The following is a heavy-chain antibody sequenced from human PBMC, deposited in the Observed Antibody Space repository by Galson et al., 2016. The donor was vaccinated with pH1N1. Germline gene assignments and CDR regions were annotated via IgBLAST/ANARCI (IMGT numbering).Heavy chain of an antibody. CDR2: IKEDGSET. CDR1: GFTFSDYW. Sequence: SLRLSCAASGFTFSDYWMHWVRQVPGKGLESVANIKEDGSETYYVDSVRGRFTIPRDNAKNSLYLQMNNLREDETALYYCARAIGSRSAYWGQGILVTVSS. CDR3: ARAIGSRSAY. D-gene: IGHD3-16*02. V-gene: IGHV3-7*01. J-gene: IGHJ4*02.